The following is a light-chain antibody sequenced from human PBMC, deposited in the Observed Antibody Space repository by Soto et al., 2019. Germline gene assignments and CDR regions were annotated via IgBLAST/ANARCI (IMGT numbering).Light chain of an antibody. CDR1: QSVRSN. V-gene: IGKV3-15*01. CDR3: QQYNNWPPWT. J-gene: IGKJ1*01. Sequence: EIVMSQSPATLSVSPGERATRSCRASQSVRSNLAWYQQKPGQAPRLLIYGASTRATGIPARFSGSGSGTEFTLTISSLQSEYFAVYYCQQYNNWPPWTFGQGTKVEIK. CDR2: GAS.